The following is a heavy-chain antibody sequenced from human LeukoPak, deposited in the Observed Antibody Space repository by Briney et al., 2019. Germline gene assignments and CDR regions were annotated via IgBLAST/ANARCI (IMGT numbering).Heavy chain of an antibody. Sequence: ASVKVSCKASGYTFTSYYMHWVRQAPGQGLEWMGIINPSGGSTSYAQKFQGRVTMTRDMSTSTVYMELSSLRSEDTAVYYCARGDSLYYDFWSGYLDIWGQGTMVTVSS. CDR2: INPSGGST. D-gene: IGHD3-3*01. CDR1: GYTFTSYY. CDR3: ARGDSLYYDFWSGYLDI. V-gene: IGHV1-46*01. J-gene: IGHJ3*02.